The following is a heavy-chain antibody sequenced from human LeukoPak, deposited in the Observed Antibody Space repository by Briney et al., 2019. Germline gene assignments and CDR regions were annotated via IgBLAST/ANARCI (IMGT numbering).Heavy chain of an antibody. D-gene: IGHD3-10*01. J-gene: IGHJ4*02. CDR1: GGSISSSSYY. V-gene: IGHV4-39*01. CDR2: IYYSGST. Sequence: SETLSLTCTVSGGSISSSSYYWGWIRQPPGKGLEWIGSIYYSGSTYYNPSLKSRVTISVDTSKNQFSLKLSSVTAADTAVYYCARRAMVRGGTYFDYWGQGTLVTVSS. CDR3: ARRAMVRGGTYFDY.